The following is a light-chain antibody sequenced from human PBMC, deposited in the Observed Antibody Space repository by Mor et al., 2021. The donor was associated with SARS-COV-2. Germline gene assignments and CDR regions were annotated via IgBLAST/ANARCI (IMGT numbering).Light chain of an antibody. Sequence: DVGGFDLVSWYQHHPGKAPKFLIYEVSKRPSGVPNRFSGSKSGNTASLIISGLQAEDEAQYYCCSYAGSSIVVFGGGTK. CDR2: EVS. V-gene: IGLV2-23*02. J-gene: IGLJ3*02. CDR3: CSYAGSSIVV. CDR1: DVGGFDL.